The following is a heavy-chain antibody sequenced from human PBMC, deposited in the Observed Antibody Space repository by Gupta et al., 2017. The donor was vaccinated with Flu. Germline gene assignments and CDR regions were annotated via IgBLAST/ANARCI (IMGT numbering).Heavy chain of an antibody. V-gene: IGHV3-7*01. D-gene: IGHD3-3*01. Sequence: EVQLVESGGGLVQPGGSLRLSCAASGFTFSDYWMTWVCQAQGKGLEWVSNIKEDGSEKYYVDSVKGRFTISRDKAKNSLYLQRNSRRAEDTAVYYCARVRRSTSFGVLRPSHFYYGLDGWGQGATVSGS. CDR3: ARVRRSTSFGVLRPSHFYYGLDG. CDR2: IKEDGSEK. J-gene: IGHJ6*02. CDR1: GFTFSDYW.